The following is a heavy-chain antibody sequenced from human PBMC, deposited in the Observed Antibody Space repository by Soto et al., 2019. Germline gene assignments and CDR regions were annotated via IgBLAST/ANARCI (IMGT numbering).Heavy chain of an antibody. CDR2: IWYDGSNK. V-gene: IGHV3-33*01. CDR3: AREAPNIPRYFDF. J-gene: IGHJ4*02. D-gene: IGHD1-20*01. Sequence: QVQLVESGGDVFRPGRSLRLSCAASGFSFSTYSIHWVRQAPGKGLEWVAVIWYDGSNKDYADSVKGRSAVSRDNSKNTVYLQMSSLRDEDTAVYFCAREAPNIPRYFDFWGQGTLVAVSS. CDR1: GFSFSTYS.